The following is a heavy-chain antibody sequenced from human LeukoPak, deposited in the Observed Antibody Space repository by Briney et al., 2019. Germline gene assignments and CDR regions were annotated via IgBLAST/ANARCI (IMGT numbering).Heavy chain of an antibody. J-gene: IGHJ5*01. CDR1: GYIFTKYG. D-gene: IGHD6-6*01. V-gene: IGHV1-18*01. Sequence: ASVKISCKAPGYIFTKYGFTWVRQAPGQGLEWMGWISAYDGYTNHAQKFQGRVTMTTDSSTNTAYMELRSLRSDDTAVYYCARVSGSIVARLAWFDSWGQGTLVTVSS. CDR3: ARVSGSIVARLAWFDS. CDR2: ISAYDGYT.